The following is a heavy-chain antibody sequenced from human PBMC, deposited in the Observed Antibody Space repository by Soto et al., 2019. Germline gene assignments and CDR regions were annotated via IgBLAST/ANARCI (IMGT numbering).Heavy chain of an antibody. J-gene: IGHJ4*02. D-gene: IGHD2-8*02. CDR3: ARDKITGLFAY. V-gene: IGHV4-34*01. Sequence: SETLSLTCTVSGDSISSYYWTWIRQPPGTGLEWIGEINHSGSTNYNPSLKSRVTISVDTSKNQFSLKLTSVTAADTAVYYCARDKITGLFAYWGQGTLVTVSS. CDR2: INHSGST. CDR1: GDSISSYY.